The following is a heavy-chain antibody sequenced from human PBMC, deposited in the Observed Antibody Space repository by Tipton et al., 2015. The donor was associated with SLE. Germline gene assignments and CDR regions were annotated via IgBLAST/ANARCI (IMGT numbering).Heavy chain of an antibody. D-gene: IGHD3-3*01. J-gene: IGHJ6*02. V-gene: IGHV3-23*04. CDR1: GFTFSSYA. CDR3: AKDHVSRFLEWVLGPLGV. Sequence: QLVQSGGDLVQPGRSLRLSCAASGFTFSSYAMSWVRQAPGKGLEWVSAISGSGGSTYYADSVKGRFTISRDNSKNTLYLQMNSLRAEDTAVYYCAKDHVSRFLEWVLGPLGVWGQGTTVTVSS. CDR2: ISGSGGST.